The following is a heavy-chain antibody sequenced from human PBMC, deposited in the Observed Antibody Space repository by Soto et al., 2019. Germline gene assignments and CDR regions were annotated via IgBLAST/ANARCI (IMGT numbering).Heavy chain of an antibody. CDR3: ARHKGGDPYYFDY. J-gene: IGHJ4*02. D-gene: IGHD4-17*01. Sequence: QVKLVESGGGVVQPGMSLRLSCAASGFTFSNYGMHWVRQAPGKGLEWVAVIWYDGSNKYYADSVKGRFTISRDNSKNTLYLQMNTLRAEDTAVNYCARHKGGDPYYFDYWGQGTLVTVSS. V-gene: IGHV3-33*01. CDR2: IWYDGSNK. CDR1: GFTFSNYG.